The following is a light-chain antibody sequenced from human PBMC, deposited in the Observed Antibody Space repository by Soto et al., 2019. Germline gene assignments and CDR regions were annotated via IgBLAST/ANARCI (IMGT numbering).Light chain of an antibody. CDR2: GAS. J-gene: IGKJ1*01. CDR3: QQYNSYSPT. Sequence: EIVMTQSPATLSVSPGERATLSCRASQSVSSSYLAWYQQKPGQAPRLLIYGASSRATGIPDRFSGSGSGTDFTLTISGLQPGDSATYYCQQYNSYSPTFGQGTKVDIK. CDR1: QSVSSSY. V-gene: IGKV3-20*01.